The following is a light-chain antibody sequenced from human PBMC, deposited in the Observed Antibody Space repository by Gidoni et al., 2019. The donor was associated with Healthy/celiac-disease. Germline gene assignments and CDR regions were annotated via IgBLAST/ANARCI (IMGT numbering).Light chain of an antibody. CDR3: YSAADNIVV. CDR2: KDS. CDR1: VLAKKY. J-gene: IGLJ2*01. V-gene: IGLV3-27*01. Sequence: YELTQPSSVSVSPGQTARITCSGDVLAKKYARWFQQKPGQAPVRVIYKDSERPSGSPERFSGSSSGTTVTLTISGAQVEDEADYYCYSAADNIVVFGGGTKLTVL.